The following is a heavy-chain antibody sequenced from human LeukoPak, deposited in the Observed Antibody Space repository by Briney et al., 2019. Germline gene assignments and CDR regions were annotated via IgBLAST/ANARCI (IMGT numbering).Heavy chain of an antibody. J-gene: IGHJ4*02. V-gene: IGHV4-59*01. CDR2: IYYSGST. D-gene: IGHD3-9*01. Sequence: SETLSLTCTVSGGSISSYYWSWIRQPPGKGPEWIGYIYYSGSTNYNPSLKSRVTISVDTSKKQFSLKLSPVTAADPAVYCCARGFDDSRSGFDYWGQGTLATVSS. CDR3: ARGFDDSRSGFDY. CDR1: GGSISSYY.